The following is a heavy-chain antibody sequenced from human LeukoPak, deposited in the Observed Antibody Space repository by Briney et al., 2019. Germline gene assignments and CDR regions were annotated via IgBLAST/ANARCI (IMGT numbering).Heavy chain of an antibody. CDR3: ATTYYYGSGSYYAFDI. CDR1: GYTLTELS. J-gene: IGHJ3*02. CDR2: FDPEDGET. D-gene: IGHD3-10*01. V-gene: IGHV1-24*01. Sequence: SVKVSCKVSGYTLTELSMHWVRQAPGKGLEWMGGFDPEDGETIYAQKFQGRVTMTEDTSTDTAYMELSSLRSEDTAVYYCATTYYYGSGSYYAFDIWGQGTMVTVSS.